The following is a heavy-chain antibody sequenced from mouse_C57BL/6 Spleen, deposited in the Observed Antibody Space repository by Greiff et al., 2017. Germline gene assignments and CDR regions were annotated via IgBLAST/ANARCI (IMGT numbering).Heavy chain of an antibody. Sequence: VKLVESGAELVKPGASVKLSCKASGYTFTSYWMHWVKQRPGQGLEWIGMIHPNSGSTNYNEKFKSKATLTVDKSSSTAYMQLSSLTSEDSAVYYCARTGTVAYWGQGTLVTVSA. CDR3: ARTGTVAY. J-gene: IGHJ3*01. CDR1: GYTFTSYW. D-gene: IGHD4-1*01. V-gene: IGHV1-64*01. CDR2: IHPNSGST.